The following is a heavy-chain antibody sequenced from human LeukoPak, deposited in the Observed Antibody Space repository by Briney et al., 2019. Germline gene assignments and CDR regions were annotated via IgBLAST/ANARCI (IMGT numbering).Heavy chain of an antibody. V-gene: IGHV3-30-3*01. CDR3: ARDEGSFVGPRDH. D-gene: IGHD3-9*01. Sequence: TGGSLRLSCAASGFTFSSYIIHWVRQAPGKGLEWVAGMSSDGTNKHYADSVKGRFTISRDNSKRTLYLQMNGLRPEDTAVYYCARDEGSFVGPRDHWGQGTLVTVSS. CDR2: MSSDGTNK. J-gene: IGHJ4*02. CDR1: GFTFSSYI.